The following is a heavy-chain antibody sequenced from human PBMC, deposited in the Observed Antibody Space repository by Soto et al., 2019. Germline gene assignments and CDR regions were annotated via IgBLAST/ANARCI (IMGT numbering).Heavy chain of an antibody. CDR3: ARYDSSGYYWPYYYYGMDV. V-gene: IGHV3-21*01. CDR2: ISSSSSYI. CDR1: GFTFSSYS. D-gene: IGHD3-22*01. J-gene: IGHJ6*02. Sequence: GGSLRLSCAASGFTFSSYSMNWVRQAPGKGLEWVSSISSSSSYIYYADSVKGRFTISRDNAKNSLYLQMNSLRAEDTAVYYCARYDSSGYYWPYYYYGMDVWGQGTTVTAP.